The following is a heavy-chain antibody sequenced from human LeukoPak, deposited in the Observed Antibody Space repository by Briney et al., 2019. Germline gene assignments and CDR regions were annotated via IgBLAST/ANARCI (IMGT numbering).Heavy chain of an antibody. CDR1: GYFISSGYY. D-gene: IGHD5-18*01. Sequence: PSETLSLTCTVSGYFISSGYYWGWIRQPAGKGLEWIGRIYTSGSTNYNPSLKSRVTISVDTSKNQFSLKLSSVTAADTAVYYCARGVRGYSYAVDYWGQGTLVTVSS. CDR2: IYTSGST. J-gene: IGHJ4*02. V-gene: IGHV4-61*02. CDR3: ARGVRGYSYAVDY.